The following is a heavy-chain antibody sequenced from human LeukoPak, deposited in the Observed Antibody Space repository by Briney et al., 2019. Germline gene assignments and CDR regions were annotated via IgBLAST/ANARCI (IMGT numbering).Heavy chain of an antibody. CDR1: GFTFSSYA. J-gene: IGHJ4*02. CDR3: AKHRFESGGYHSTD. Sequence: PGGSLRLSCAASGFTFSSYAMSWVRQAPGKGLAWVSNISGGSGSTYCADSVKGRFTISRDNSKNTLYLQMNSLRDEDTAVYYCAKHRFESGGYHSTDWGQGTLVTVSS. CDR2: ISGGSGST. V-gene: IGHV3-23*01. D-gene: IGHD3-22*01.